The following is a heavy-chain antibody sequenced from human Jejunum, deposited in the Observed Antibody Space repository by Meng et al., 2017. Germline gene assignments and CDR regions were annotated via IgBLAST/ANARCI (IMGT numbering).Heavy chain of an antibody. CDR1: GYTFTNNY. CDR2: IHPRGENI. D-gene: IGHD3-9*01. CDR3: ARDHSHGDDWYGWWFDP. J-gene: IGHJ5*01. Sequence: ASVKVSCKAYGYTFTNNYIHWVRQAPGQGLEWMATIHPRGENIVLAQEFQGRVTLTTDTSTATVYMEVTSLRVEDTAIYYCARDHSHGDDWYGWWFDPWGQGTLVTVSS. V-gene: IGHV1-46*01.